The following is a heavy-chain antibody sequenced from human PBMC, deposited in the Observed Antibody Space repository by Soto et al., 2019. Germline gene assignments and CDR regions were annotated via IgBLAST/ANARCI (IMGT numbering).Heavy chain of an antibody. D-gene: IGHD1-7*01. CDR1: GGTFSNYV. J-gene: IGHJ4*02. Sequence: SVKVSFKASGGTFSNYVVNWVRQAPGQGLEWMGRIIPISGAANYAQKFQGRVTITADKSTSTSYMELSSLRSEDTAVYYCARDMTRTVVPYFDFWGQGTLVTVSS. CDR3: ARDMTRTVVPYFDF. V-gene: IGHV1-69*06. CDR2: IIPISGAA.